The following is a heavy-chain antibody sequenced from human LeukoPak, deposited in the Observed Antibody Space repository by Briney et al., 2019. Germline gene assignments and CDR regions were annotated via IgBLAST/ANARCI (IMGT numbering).Heavy chain of an antibody. CDR2: IIPIFGTA. Sequence: ASVKVSCKASGGTFSSYAISWVRQAPGQGLEWMGGIIPIFGTANYAQKFQGRVTITADESTSTVYMELSSLRSEDTAVYYCARLPLEVPAAPGHWFDPWGQGTLVTVSS. CDR1: GGTFSSYA. D-gene: IGHD2-2*01. CDR3: ARLPLEVPAAPGHWFDP. J-gene: IGHJ5*02. V-gene: IGHV1-69*13.